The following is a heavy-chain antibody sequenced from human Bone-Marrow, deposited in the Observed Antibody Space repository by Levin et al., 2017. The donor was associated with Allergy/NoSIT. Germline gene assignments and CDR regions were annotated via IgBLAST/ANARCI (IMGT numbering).Heavy chain of an antibody. Sequence: GASVKVSCKASGGTFSSYAISWVRQAPGQGLEWMGGIIPIFGTANYAQKFQGRVTITADESTSTAYMELSSLRSEDTAVYYCASNPSYYYDSSGLGVYYYGMDVWGQGTTVTVSS. D-gene: IGHD3-22*01. CDR3: ASNPSYYYDSSGLGVYYYGMDV. V-gene: IGHV1-69*13. J-gene: IGHJ6*02. CDR2: IIPIFGTA. CDR1: GGTFSSYA.